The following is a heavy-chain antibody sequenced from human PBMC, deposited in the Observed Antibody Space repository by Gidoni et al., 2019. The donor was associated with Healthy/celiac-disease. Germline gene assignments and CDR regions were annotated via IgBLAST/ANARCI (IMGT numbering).Heavy chain of an antibody. CDR3: ARVSDIVVVPAATTYLLETGFDY. V-gene: IGHV4-34*01. J-gene: IGHJ4*02. D-gene: IGHD2-2*01. CDR2: INHSGST. CDR1: GGSFSGYY. Sequence: QVQLQQWGAGLLKPSETLSLTCAVYGGSFSGYYWSWIRQPPGKGLEWIGEINHSGSTNYNPSLKSRVTISVDTSKNQFSLKLSSVTAADTAVYYCARVSDIVVVPAATTYLLETGFDYWGQGTLVTVSS.